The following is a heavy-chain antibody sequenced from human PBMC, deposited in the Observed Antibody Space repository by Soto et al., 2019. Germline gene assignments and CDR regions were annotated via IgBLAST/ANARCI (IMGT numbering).Heavy chain of an antibody. V-gene: IGHV1-24*01. CDR3: ATDSSSKYYFDY. CDR2: FDPEDGET. J-gene: IGHJ4*02. D-gene: IGHD6-6*01. Sequence: ASVKVSCKVSGYTLTELSMHWVRQAPGKGLEWMGGFDPEDGETIYAQKFQGRVTMTEDTSTDTAYMELSSLGSEDTAVYYCATDSSSKYYFDYWGQGTLVTVSS. CDR1: GYTLTELS.